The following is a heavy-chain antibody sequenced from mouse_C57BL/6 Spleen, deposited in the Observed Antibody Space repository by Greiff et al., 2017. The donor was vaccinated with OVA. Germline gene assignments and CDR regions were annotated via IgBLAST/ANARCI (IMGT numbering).Heavy chain of an antibody. CDR3: ARETYYGGYWYFDV. CDR2: ILPGSGST. Sequence: QVQLQQSGAELMKPGASVKLSCKATGYTFTGYWIEWVKQRPGHGLEWIGEILPGSGSTNYNGKFKGKATLTADKSSSTAYMQLSSLTSEDSAVYFCARETYYGGYWYFDVWGTGTTVTVSS. J-gene: IGHJ1*03. D-gene: IGHD1-1*01. V-gene: IGHV1-9*01. CDR1: GYTFTGYW.